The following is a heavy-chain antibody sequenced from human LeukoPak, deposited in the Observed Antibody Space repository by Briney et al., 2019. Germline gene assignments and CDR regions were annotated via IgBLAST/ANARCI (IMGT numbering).Heavy chain of an antibody. D-gene: IGHD5-18*01. V-gene: IGHV3-30*02. J-gene: IGHJ4*02. CDR3: AKEQDTAMAIDY. CDR2: IRYDGSNK. CDR1: GVTFSIYG. Sequence: PVGSLRLSSAPSGVTFSIYGMHSGSEGPGEGVGGVASIRYDGSNKYYADSVKGRFTISRDNSKNTLYLQMNSLRAEDTAVYYCAKEQDTAMAIDYWGQGTLVTVSS.